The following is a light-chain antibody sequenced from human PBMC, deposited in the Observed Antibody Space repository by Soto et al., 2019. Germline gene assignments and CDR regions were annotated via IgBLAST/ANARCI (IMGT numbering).Light chain of an antibody. CDR3: QQYNNWPPSRT. Sequence: EIVMTQSPATLSVSPGERATLSCRASQSVSSNLAWYQQKPGQVPRLLIYGASTRATGIPARFSGSGSGTEFTLTISSLQSEDFAVYYCQQYNNWPPSRTFGQGTKVEIK. CDR2: GAS. V-gene: IGKV3-15*01. J-gene: IGKJ1*01. CDR1: QSVSSN.